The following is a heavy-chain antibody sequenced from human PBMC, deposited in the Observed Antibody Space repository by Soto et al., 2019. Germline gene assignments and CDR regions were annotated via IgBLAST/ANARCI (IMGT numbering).Heavy chain of an antibody. CDR1: GFSLSTSGVG. CDR2: IYWDDDK. J-gene: IGHJ5*02. Sequence: QITLKESGPTLVKPTQTLTLTCTFSGFSLSTSGVGVGWIRQPPGKALEWLALIYWDDDKRYSPSLKSRLTITKESTKNQVVLTLTNMHTVETDTYYCAHRRSYYASSVYYSGGWFDPLGQGTLVTVSS. D-gene: IGHD3-22*01. V-gene: IGHV2-5*02. CDR3: AHRRSYYASSVYYSGGWFDP.